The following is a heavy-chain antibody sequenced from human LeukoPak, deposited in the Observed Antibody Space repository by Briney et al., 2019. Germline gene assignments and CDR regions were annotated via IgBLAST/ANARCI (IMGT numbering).Heavy chain of an antibody. J-gene: IGHJ6*02. CDR3: ARGGKHIAVPGVRYPMDV. CDR1: GFTFSSYA. V-gene: IGHV3-23*01. D-gene: IGHD6-19*01. Sequence: PGGSLRLSCAASGFTFSSYAMSWVRQAPGKGLEWVSAISGSGGSTYYADSVKGRFTISRDNSKNTLYLQMNSLRAEDTAVYYCARGGKHIAVPGVRYPMDVWGQGTTVTVS. CDR2: ISGSGGST.